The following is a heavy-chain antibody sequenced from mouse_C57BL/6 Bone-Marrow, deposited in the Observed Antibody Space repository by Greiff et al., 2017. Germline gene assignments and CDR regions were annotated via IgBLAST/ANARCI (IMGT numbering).Heavy chain of an antibody. CDR2: IDPSDSAT. V-gene: IGHV1-52*01. Sequence: QVQLQQPGAELVRPGSSVKLSCKASGYTFTSYWMHWVQQRPIQGLEWIGNIDPSDSATHYNQQFQDKATLTVDKSYSTAYMQLSILTSEDSAVXYCARFYSNYEGYYAMDYWGQGTSVTVAS. D-gene: IGHD2-5*01. J-gene: IGHJ4*01. CDR3: ARFYSNYEGYYAMDY. CDR1: GYTFTSYW.